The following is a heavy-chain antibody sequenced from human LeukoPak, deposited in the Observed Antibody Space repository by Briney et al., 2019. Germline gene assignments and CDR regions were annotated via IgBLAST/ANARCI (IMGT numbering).Heavy chain of an antibody. CDR3: ARYIAAAGTAGNWFDP. V-gene: IGHV3-23*01. Sequence: SGGSLRLSCAASGFTFSSYAMSWVRQAPGKGLEWVSAISGSGGSTYYADSVKGRFTISRDNSNNTLYLQMNSLRAEDTAVYYCARYIAAAGTAGNWFDPWGQGTLVTVSS. CDR1: GFTFSSYA. D-gene: IGHD6-13*01. CDR2: ISGSGGST. J-gene: IGHJ5*02.